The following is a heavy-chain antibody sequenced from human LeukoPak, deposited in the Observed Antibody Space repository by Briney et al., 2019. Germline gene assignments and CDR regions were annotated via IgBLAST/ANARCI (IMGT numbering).Heavy chain of an antibody. V-gene: IGHV1-2*02. CDR2: INPNSGGT. Sequence: ASVKVSCKASGYTFTGYYMHWVRQAPGQGLEWMGWINPNSGGTNYAQKFQGRVTMTRDTSISTAYMELSRLRSDDTAVYYSARDMGYPYYYYYYMDVWGKGTTVTVSS. CDR3: ARDMGYPYYYYYYMDV. D-gene: IGHD5-12*01. CDR1: GYTFTGYY. J-gene: IGHJ6*03.